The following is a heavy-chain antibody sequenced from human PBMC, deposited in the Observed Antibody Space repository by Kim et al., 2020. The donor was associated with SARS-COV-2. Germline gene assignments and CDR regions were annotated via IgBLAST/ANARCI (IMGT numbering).Heavy chain of an antibody. D-gene: IGHD3-22*01. CDR1: GGSISSGSYY. CDR3: ARGWGSSGLDI. Sequence: SETLSLTCTVSGGSISSGSYYWSWIRQPAGKGLEWIGRIYTSGSTNYNPSLKSRVTISVDTSKNLFSLKLSSVTAADTAVYYCARGWGSSGLDIWGQGTMVTVSS. CDR2: IYTSGST. V-gene: IGHV4-61*02. J-gene: IGHJ3*02.